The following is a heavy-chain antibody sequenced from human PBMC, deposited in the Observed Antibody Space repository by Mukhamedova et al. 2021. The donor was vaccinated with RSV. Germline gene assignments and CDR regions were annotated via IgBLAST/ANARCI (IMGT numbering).Heavy chain of an antibody. CDR3: ARANGAAATSYYYYGLNV. J-gene: IGHJ6*02. D-gene: IGHD6-25*01. V-gene: IGHV4-4*02. CDR2: IFYSGTT. Sequence: GLEWIGEIFYSGTTAYSPSLKSRVTISVDKTKNQFSLNLTSMTVADTAVYYCARANGAAATSYYYYGLNVWGPGLSVTVSS.